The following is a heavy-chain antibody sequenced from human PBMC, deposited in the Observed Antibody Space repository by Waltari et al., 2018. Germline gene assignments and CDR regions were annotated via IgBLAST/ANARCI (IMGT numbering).Heavy chain of an antibody. CDR3: ARTGGVPAAIQNDAFDI. J-gene: IGHJ3*02. CDR1: GGPIVISNHH. D-gene: IGHD2-2*01. Sequence: QLQLQESGPGLLRPSENLSLTCSASGGPIVISNHHWAWIRQTPGKGLEWIAIIYYSGTIYYNPSLRRRVTISVDTSNNRFFLNLSSVTAADTAVYYCARTGGVPAAIQNDAFDIWGKGTTVIVSS. CDR2: IYYSGTI. V-gene: IGHV4-39*02.